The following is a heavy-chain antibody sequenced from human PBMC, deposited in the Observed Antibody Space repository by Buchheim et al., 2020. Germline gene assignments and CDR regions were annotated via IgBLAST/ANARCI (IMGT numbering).Heavy chain of an antibody. V-gene: IGHV3-74*01. CDR1: DFTFSTYW. J-gene: IGHJ6*02. Sequence: EVQLVESGGGLVQPGGSLRLSCAVSDFTFSTYWMHWVRQVPGKGLVWVSRINTDGRTTTYADSMKGRFTISRDNAKNTLYLQMNSLRVEDTAVYYCARAPDCGGGSCNSYHYYGMDVWGQGTT. D-gene: IGHD2-15*01. CDR3: ARAPDCGGGSCNSYHYYGMDV. CDR2: INTDGRTT.